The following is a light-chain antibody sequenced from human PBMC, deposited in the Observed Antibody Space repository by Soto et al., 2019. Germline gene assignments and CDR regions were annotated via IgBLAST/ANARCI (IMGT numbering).Light chain of an antibody. Sequence: DIQMTQSPSSLSASVGDRVTITCRASQDISNYLAWYQQKSGKVPKLLIYAASSLQSGVPSRFSGSGSGTDFTLTISSLQPEDVATYYCQEYKNAPLTFGGGTKVEIK. CDR1: QDISNY. J-gene: IGKJ4*01. CDR3: QEYKNAPLT. CDR2: AAS. V-gene: IGKV1-27*01.